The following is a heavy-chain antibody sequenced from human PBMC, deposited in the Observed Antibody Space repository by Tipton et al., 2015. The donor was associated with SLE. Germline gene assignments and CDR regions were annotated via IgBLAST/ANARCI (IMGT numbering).Heavy chain of an antibody. V-gene: IGHV3-30-3*01. J-gene: IGHJ3*02. D-gene: IGHD1-1*01. CDR2: ISYDGSNK. CDR1: GFTFSSYA. CDR3: AREARTGTTPDSSSDFDI. Sequence: SLRLSCAASGFTFSSYAMHWVRQAPGKGLEWVAVISYDGSNKYYADSVKGRFTISRDNSKNTLYLQMNSLRAEDTAVYYCAREARTGTTPDSSSDFDIWGQGTMVTVSS.